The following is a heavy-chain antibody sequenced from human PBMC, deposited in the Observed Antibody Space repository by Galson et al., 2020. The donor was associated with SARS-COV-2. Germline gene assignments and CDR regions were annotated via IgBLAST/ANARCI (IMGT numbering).Heavy chain of an antibody. CDR3: ARDSSWSYPYYYYYYMDV. V-gene: IGHV7-4-1*02. CDR1: GYTFTSYA. CDR2: INTNTGNP. Sequence: ASVKVSCKASGYTFTSYAMNWVRQAPGQRLEWMGWINTNTGNPTYAQGFTGRFVFSLDTSVSTAYLQISSLKAEDTAVYYCARDSSWSYPYYYYYYMDVWGKGTTVTVSS. J-gene: IGHJ6*03. D-gene: IGHD1-26*01.